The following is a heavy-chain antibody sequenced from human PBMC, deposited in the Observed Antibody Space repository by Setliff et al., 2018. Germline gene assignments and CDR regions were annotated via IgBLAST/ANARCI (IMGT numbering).Heavy chain of an antibody. CDR3: AGTPALGTSWLSPFDY. CDR1: GVSFGSGTYY. CDR2: IQSTGNT. J-gene: IGHJ4*02. V-gene: IGHV4-61*02. D-gene: IGHD5-12*01. Sequence: PSETLSLTCTVSGVSFGSGTYYWSWIRQPAGKGLEWIGLIQSTGNTNYNPSLQSRVTISIDTSKNQFSLKMSSVTAADTAMYYCAGTPALGTSWLSPFDYWGQGTQVTVSS.